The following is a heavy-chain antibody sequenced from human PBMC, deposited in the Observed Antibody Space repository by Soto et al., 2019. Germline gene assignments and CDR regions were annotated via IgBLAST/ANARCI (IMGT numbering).Heavy chain of an antibody. V-gene: IGHV3-21*01. D-gene: IGHD1-26*01. J-gene: IGHJ4*02. CDR2: ISSGSSFI. CDR1: GFRFSSYG. Sequence: EVLLVGSGGGPVKPGGSLRLSCTASGFRFSSYGMNWVRQAPGKGLEWVSSISSGSSFIYYADSVKGRFTISRDNARNSMYLQMNSLRADHTAIYYCTRVLLGRYYGSDFDFWGQGTQVTVSS. CDR3: TRVLLGRYYGSDFDF.